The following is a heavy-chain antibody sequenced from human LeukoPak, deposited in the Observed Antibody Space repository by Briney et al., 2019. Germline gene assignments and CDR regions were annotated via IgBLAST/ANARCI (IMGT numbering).Heavy chain of an antibody. Sequence: PSETLSLTCAVYGGSFSAYYWSWIRQPPGKGLEWIGEINHSGSTNYNPSLKSRVTISVDTSKNQLSLKLSSVTAADTAVYYCAKSYARENAFDVWGQGTMVTVSS. CDR1: GGSFSAYY. CDR3: AKSYARENAFDV. CDR2: INHSGST. V-gene: IGHV4-34*01. J-gene: IGHJ3*01.